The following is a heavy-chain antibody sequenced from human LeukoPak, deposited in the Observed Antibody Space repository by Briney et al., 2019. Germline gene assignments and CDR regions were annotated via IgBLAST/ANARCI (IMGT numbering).Heavy chain of an antibody. CDR1: GFTFSSYW. V-gene: IGHV3-74*01. D-gene: IGHD5-24*01. J-gene: IGHJ4*02. CDR2: INSDGSTT. CDR3: ARGYSATIDY. Sequence: PGRSLRLSCAASGFTFSSYWMHWVRQAPGKGLVWVSRINSDGSTTNYADSVKGRLTISRDNAKNTLYLQMNSLRVEDTAVYYCARGYSATIDYWGQGSLVTVSS.